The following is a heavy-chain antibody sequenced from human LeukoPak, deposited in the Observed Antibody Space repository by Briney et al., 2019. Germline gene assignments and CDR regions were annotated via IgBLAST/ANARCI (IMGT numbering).Heavy chain of an antibody. CDR2: IYHSGST. Sequence: SETLSLTCTVSGGSISRGDYYWSWIRQPPGKGLEWIGYIYHSGSTYYNSSLKSRVTISVDRSKNQFSLKLSSVTAADTAVYYCARTYYYDTSGYHGAFDIWGQGTMVTVSS. J-gene: IGHJ3*02. CDR3: ARTYYYDTSGYHGAFDI. V-gene: IGHV4-30-2*01. D-gene: IGHD3-22*01. CDR1: GGSISRGDYY.